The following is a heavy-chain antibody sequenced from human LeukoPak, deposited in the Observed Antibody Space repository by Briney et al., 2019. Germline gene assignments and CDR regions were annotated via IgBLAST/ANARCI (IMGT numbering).Heavy chain of an antibody. Sequence: GGSLRLSCAASGFTFSDYYMSWIRQAPGKGLEWVSYISSSGSTIYYADSVKGRFTISRDNSKNTLYLQMNSLRAEDTAVYYCAKAPLYGFFDYWGQGTLVTVSS. D-gene: IGHD3-10*01. CDR1: GFTFSDYY. J-gene: IGHJ4*02. CDR3: AKAPLYGFFDY. V-gene: IGHV3-11*01. CDR2: ISSSGSTI.